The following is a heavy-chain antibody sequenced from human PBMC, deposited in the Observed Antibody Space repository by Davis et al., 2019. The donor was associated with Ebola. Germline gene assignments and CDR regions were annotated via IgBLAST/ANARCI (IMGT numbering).Heavy chain of an antibody. Sequence: SVKVSCKTSGGTFTNYAVNWVRQAPGQGLEWMGRIIPVVDTKDYAQKFQGRVTLTADKATNTAYMELSGLRLDDTAVYYCARGKWFDPWGQGTLVSVTS. J-gene: IGHJ5*02. CDR2: IIPVVDTK. V-gene: IGHV1-69*04. CDR1: GGTFTNYA. CDR3: ARGKWFDP.